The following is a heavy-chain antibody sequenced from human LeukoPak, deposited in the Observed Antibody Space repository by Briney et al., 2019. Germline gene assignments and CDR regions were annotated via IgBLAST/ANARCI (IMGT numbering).Heavy chain of an antibody. D-gene: IGHD5-24*01. CDR3: ARASMRRRDGYNRHYEIDY. Sequence: SETLSLTCTVSGGSISSSSYYWGWIRQPPGEGQEGIGSIYYSGSTYDNPSLKSRVTISVDTSKNQFSLRLSSVTAADTAVYYCARASMRRRDGYNRHYEIDYWGQGGLVTVS. J-gene: IGHJ4*02. V-gene: IGHV4-39*07. CDR1: GGSISSSSYY. CDR2: IYYSGST.